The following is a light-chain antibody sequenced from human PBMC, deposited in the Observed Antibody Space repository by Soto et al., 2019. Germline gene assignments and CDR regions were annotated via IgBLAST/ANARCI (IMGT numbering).Light chain of an antibody. Sequence: LQITQSASNLPPSPADRVTITCRASQSINNWLAWYQLKPGKAPKLLIYDASILQSGVPSSFSGSGSGTECTLTISSLNHDDFSTYYCQRYATYSPTFGEGTKVDIK. CDR2: DAS. CDR3: QRYATYSPT. V-gene: IGKV1-5*01. CDR1: QSINNW. J-gene: IGKJ1*01.